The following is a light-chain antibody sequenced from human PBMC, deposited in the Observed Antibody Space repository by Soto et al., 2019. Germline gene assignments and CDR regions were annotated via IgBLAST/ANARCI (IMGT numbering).Light chain of an antibody. V-gene: IGLV2-14*01. CDR1: SSDIGGYNY. Sequence: QSALTQPASVSGSPGQSITISCTGTSSDIGGYNYVSWYQQHPGRAPKLMIYEVSNRPSGVSSRFSGSKSGNTASLTISGLQAEDEADYYCSSYTTSYTLKVFGGGTKLTVL. CDR2: EVS. CDR3: SSYTTSYTLKV. J-gene: IGLJ2*01.